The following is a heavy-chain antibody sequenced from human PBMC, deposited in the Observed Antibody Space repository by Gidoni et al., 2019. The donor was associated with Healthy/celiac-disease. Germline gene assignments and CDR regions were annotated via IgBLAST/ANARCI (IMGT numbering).Heavy chain of an antibody. D-gene: IGHD2-2*01. CDR2: IDPSDSYT. CDR3: ARRSEDVVVPAAMRGGYYYYGMDV. V-gene: IGHV5-10-1*03. J-gene: IGHJ6*02. Sequence: EVQLVQSGAEVKKPGEALRISCKGSGYSFTSYWISWVRQMPGKGLEWMGRIDPSDSYTNYSPSFQGHVTISADKSISTAYLQWSSLKASDTAMYYCARRSEDVVVPAAMRGGYYYYGMDVWGQGTTVTVSS. CDR1: GYSFTSYW.